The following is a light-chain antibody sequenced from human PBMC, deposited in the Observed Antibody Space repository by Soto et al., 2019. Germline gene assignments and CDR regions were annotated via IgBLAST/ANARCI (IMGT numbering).Light chain of an antibody. V-gene: IGKV1-5*01. J-gene: IGKJ1*01. CDR3: QQYNTFWT. CDR2: DAS. CDR1: QSIKSW. Sequence: DRQVTQSPSTLSASVGDRATITCRASQSIKSWVAWYQQKPGKAPKLLIYDASSLESGVPSRVSGSGSGTEFTLTISSLQPDDFATYYCQQYNTFWTFGPGTKADVK.